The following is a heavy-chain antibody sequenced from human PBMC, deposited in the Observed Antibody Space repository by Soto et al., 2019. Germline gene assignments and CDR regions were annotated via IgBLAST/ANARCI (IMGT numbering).Heavy chain of an antibody. CDR2: IIPIFGTA. V-gene: IGHV1-69*13. D-gene: IGHD3-3*01. CDR3: AGRGGITIFGVVMIDPPEYFYYGMDV. CDR1: GGTFSSSA. J-gene: IGHJ6*02. Sequence: SVKVSCKASGGTFSSSAISWVRQAPGQGLEWMGGIIPIFGTANYAQKFQGRVTITADESTSTAYMELSSLRSEDTAVYYCAGRGGITIFGVVMIDPPEYFYYGMDVWRQGTSVTASS.